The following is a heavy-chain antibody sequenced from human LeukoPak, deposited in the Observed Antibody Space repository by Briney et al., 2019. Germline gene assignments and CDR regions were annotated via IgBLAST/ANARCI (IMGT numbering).Heavy chain of an antibody. CDR1: GGSISSTSYF. Sequence: PSETLSLTCTVSGGSISSTSYFWGWIRQPPGKGLEWIGTIFYSGTTYYNPSLKSRVTISVDTSKNQLSLKLSSVTAADTAVYYCARVVRPAVTIFGVATRPVYYYMDVWGKGTTVTVSS. D-gene: IGHD3-3*01. CDR3: ARVVRPAVTIFGVATRPVYYYMDV. V-gene: IGHV4-39*01. CDR2: IFYSGTT. J-gene: IGHJ6*03.